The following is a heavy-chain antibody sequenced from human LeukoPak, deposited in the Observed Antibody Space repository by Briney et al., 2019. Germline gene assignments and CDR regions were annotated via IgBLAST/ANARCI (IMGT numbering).Heavy chain of an antibody. V-gene: IGHV1-2*06. CDR3: ARDDGGYNY. J-gene: IGHJ4*02. CDR2: INPNSGGT. Sequence: ASVTVSCTASGYTFTGYYMHWVRQAPGQGLEWMGRINPNSGGTNYAQKFQGRVTMTRDTSISTAYMELSSLRSEDTAVYYCARDDGGYNYWGQGTLVTVSS. CDR1: GYTFTGYY. D-gene: IGHD5-12*01.